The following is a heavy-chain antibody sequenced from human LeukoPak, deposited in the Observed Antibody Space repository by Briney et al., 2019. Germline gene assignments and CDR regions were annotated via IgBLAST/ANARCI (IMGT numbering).Heavy chain of an antibody. J-gene: IGHJ4*02. V-gene: IGHV1-3*01. CDR3: ARIPLIVGATPRYFDY. CDR1: GYTFTSYA. CDR2: INAGNGNT. Sequence: ASVKVSCKASGYTFTSYAMHWVRQAPGQRLEWMGWINAGNGNTKYSQKFQGRVTITRDTSASTAYMELSSLRSEDTAVYYCARIPLIVGATPRYFDYWGQGTLVTVSS. D-gene: IGHD1-26*01.